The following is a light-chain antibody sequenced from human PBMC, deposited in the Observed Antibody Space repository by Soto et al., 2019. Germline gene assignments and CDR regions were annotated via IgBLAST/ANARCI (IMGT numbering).Light chain of an antibody. J-gene: IGKJ1*01. V-gene: IGKV1-5*03. CDR3: QHYNSYSEA. CDR1: QTISSW. Sequence: DIQMTQSPSTLSGSVGDRVTITCRASQTISSWLAWYQQKPGKAPKLLIYKASTLKSGVPSRFSGSGSGTEFTLTISGLQPDDFATYYCQHYNSYSEAFGQGIKVDIK. CDR2: KAS.